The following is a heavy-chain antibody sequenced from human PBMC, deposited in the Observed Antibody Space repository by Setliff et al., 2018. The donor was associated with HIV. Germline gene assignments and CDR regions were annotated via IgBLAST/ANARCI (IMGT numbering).Heavy chain of an antibody. V-gene: IGHV4-31*01. CDR2: IYLSGSA. J-gene: IGHJ4*02. D-gene: IGHD2-21*02. CDR1: GDSITSGNFF. Sequence: SEPLSLPCTFSGDSITSGNFFWIWIRQSPGKGPEWIGYIYLSGSATHNPTLKGPVSISVETSKNQFYLTITSVTAADTAVYYCARGRVFCDGDSCYHFDYWGRGILVTVSS. CDR3: ARGRVFCDGDSCYHFDY.